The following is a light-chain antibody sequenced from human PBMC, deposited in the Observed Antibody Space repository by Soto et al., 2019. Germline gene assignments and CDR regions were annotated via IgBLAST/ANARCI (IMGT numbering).Light chain of an antibody. CDR2: DAS. CDR1: QSVASNY. CDR3: QQYGSSHWT. Sequence: EIVLTQSPGTLSLSPGERATLSCRASQSVASNYLAWYQQKRGRAPRLLIYDASSRATGIPDRFSGSGSGTDFTLTISRLEPEDFAVYYCQQYGSSHWTFGQGTKVEIK. V-gene: IGKV3-20*01. J-gene: IGKJ1*01.